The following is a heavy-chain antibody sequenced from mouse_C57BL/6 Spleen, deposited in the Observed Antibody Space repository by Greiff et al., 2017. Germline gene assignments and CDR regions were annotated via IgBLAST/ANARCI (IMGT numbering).Heavy chain of an antibody. J-gene: IGHJ1*03. CDR2: IHPNSGST. D-gene: IGHD1-1*01. Sequence: QVHVKQSGAELVKPGASVKLSCKASGYTFTSYWMHWVKQRPGQGLEWIGMIHPNSGSTNYNEKFKSKATLTVDKSSSTAYMQLSSLTSEDSAVYYCARRGLREVWGTGTTVTVSS. V-gene: IGHV1-64*01. CDR1: GYTFTSYW. CDR3: ARRGLREV.